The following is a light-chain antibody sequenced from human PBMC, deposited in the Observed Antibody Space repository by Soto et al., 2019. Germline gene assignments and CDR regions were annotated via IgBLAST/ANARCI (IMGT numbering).Light chain of an antibody. CDR3: TSYAGSNIPVL. Sequence: QSALTQPASASGSPGQSVTISCTGTSSDVGGYNFVSWYQQHPGKAPKLMIYDVTKRPSGVPDRFSGSKSGNTASLTLSGLQGEDEADYYRTSYAGSNIPVLFGGGNKVTVL. J-gene: IGLJ2*01. CDR2: DVT. CDR1: SSDVGGYNF. V-gene: IGLV2-8*01.